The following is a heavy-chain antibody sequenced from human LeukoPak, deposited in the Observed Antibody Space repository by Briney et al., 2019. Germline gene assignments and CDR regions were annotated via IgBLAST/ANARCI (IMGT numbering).Heavy chain of an antibody. CDR2: ITGSGGDT. D-gene: IGHD3-16*01. Sequence: GGSLRLSCAASGFTFNNYAMSWVRQAPGKGLEWVSAITGSGGDTFYVDSVKGRFTISRDNSKKTVYLQMSSLTIEDTAVYYCAKEPGEGGSAFDYWGQGTLVTVYS. J-gene: IGHJ4*02. CDR3: AKEPGEGGSAFDY. CDR1: GFTFNNYA. V-gene: IGHV3-23*01.